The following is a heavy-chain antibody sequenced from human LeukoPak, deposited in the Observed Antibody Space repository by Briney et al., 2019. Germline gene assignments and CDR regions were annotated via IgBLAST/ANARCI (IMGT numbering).Heavy chain of an antibody. J-gene: IGHJ4*02. CDR3: ARRGRGITIFGVVIPSGWIFDY. CDR1: GFTFSPYG. Sequence: GGSLRLSCAASGFTFSPYGMSWVRQAPGKGLEWVSYISSSSSTIYYADSVKGRFTISRDNAKNSLYLQMNSLRAEDTAVYYCARRGRGITIFGVVIPSGWIFDYWGQGTLATVSS. V-gene: IGHV3-48*01. CDR2: ISSSSSTI. D-gene: IGHD3-3*01.